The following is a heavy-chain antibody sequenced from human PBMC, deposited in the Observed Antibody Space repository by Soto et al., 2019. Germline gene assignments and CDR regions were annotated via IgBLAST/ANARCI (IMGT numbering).Heavy chain of an antibody. D-gene: IGHD2-15*01. CDR3: ARDGSSLGPLYYVDY. V-gene: IGHV1-46*01. Sequence: GASVKVSCKTSGYTFTSYYMHWVRQAPGQGLEWMGMIDPSGGSTSYAQKIQGRVSMTRDRSTSTVYMELRSLRSEDTAVYYCARDGSSLGPLYYVDYWGQGTLVTVSS. CDR1: GYTFTSYY. CDR2: IDPSGGST. J-gene: IGHJ4*02.